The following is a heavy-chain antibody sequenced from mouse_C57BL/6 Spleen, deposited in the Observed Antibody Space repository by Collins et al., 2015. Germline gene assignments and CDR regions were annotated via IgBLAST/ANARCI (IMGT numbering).Heavy chain of an antibody. D-gene: IGHD1-1*01. CDR3: ARSGGTTYWYFDV. Sequence: QQPGAELVKPGASVKLSCKASGYTFTSYWMHWVKQRPGQGLEWIGMIHPNSGSTNYNEKFKSKATLTVDKSSSTAYMQLSSLTSEDSAVYYCARSGGTTYWYFDVWDTGTTVTVSS. V-gene: IGHV1-64*01. CDR1: GYTFTSYW. J-gene: IGHJ1*03. CDR2: IHPNSGST.